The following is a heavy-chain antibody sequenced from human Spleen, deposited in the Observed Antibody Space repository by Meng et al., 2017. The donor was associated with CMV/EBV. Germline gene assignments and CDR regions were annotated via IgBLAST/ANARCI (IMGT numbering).Heavy chain of an antibody. CDR2: IKQDGGEK. Sequence: GESLKISCAASGFTVSSYWLSWVRQAPGRGLEWVANIKQDGGEKYYVDSVKGRFTISRDNAENSLYLQMNSLRAEDTAVYYCARNWNDDYYGMDVWGQGATVTVSS. D-gene: IGHD1-1*01. CDR1: GFTVSSYW. CDR3: ARNWNDDYYGMDV. J-gene: IGHJ6*02. V-gene: IGHV3-7*01.